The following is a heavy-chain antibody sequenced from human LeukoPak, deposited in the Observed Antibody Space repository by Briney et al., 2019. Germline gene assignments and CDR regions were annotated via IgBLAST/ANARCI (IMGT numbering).Heavy chain of an antibody. J-gene: IGHJ4*02. V-gene: IGHV3-23*01. D-gene: IGHD5-24*01. CDR3: AREMTIITYSFDS. CDR2: ISETGGTI. CDR1: GFTFSNYA. Sequence: PGGSLRLSCAPSGFTFSNYAMSWVRQAPGKGLEWVSAISETGGTIHYADSVRGRFIISRDNSKNTLNLQMNSLRAEDTAVYYCAREMTIITYSFDSWGQGTLVTVSS.